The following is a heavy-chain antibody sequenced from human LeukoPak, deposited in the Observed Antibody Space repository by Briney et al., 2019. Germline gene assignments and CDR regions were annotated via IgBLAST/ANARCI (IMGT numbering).Heavy chain of an antibody. Sequence: PSETLSFTCTAPGSSIGSYYWSWIRKPPGKGLEGRGNIYYSGSTNYNPSLKSRVTISVDTSKNQFSLKLSSVTAADTAVYYCARQSSSSWGGWFDPWGQGTLVTVSS. D-gene: IGHD6-13*01. V-gene: IGHV4-59*08. CDR2: IYYSGST. CDR3: ARQSSSSWGGWFDP. CDR1: GSSIGSYY. J-gene: IGHJ5*02.